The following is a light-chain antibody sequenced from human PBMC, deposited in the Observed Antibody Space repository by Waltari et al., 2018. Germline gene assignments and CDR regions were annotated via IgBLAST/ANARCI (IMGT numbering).Light chain of an antibody. CDR2: GAS. V-gene: IGKV3-15*01. CDR3: HQYSDWPQLI. Sequence: EIVLTQSPETLSLSPGERATLSCRASQSVSSRLAWYQQIPGQPPRLLIYGASTRATGIPDRFVGSGSGTAFTLTISSLEPEDFAIYYCHQYSDWPQLIFGGGTKVEIK. CDR1: QSVSSR. J-gene: IGKJ4*01.